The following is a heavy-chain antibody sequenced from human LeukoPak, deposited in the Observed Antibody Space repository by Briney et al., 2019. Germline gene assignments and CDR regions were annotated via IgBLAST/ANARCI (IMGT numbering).Heavy chain of an antibody. CDR3: ATTPTGIAVAD. V-gene: IGHV4-34*01. Sequence: SETLSLTCAVYGGSFSGYYWSWIRQPPGKGLEWIGEINHSGSTNYNPSLKSRVTISVDTSKNQFSLKLSSVTAADTAVYYCATTPTGIAVADWGQGTLVTVSS. D-gene: IGHD6-19*01. CDR1: GGSFSGYY. CDR2: INHSGST. J-gene: IGHJ4*02.